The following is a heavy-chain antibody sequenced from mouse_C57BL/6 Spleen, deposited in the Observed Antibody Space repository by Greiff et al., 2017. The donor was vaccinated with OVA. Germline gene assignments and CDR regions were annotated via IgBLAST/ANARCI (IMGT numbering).Heavy chain of an antibody. CDR1: GYTFTSYW. Sequence: QVQLQQPGAELVKPGASVKLSCKASGYTFTSYWMHWVKQRPGQGPEWIGMIHPNSGSTNYNEKFKSKATLTVDKSSSTAYMQLSSLTSEDSAVYYCARSLRTYYAMDYWGQGTSVTVSS. J-gene: IGHJ4*01. D-gene: IGHD2-12*01. CDR3: ARSLRTYYAMDY. CDR2: IHPNSGST. V-gene: IGHV1-64*01.